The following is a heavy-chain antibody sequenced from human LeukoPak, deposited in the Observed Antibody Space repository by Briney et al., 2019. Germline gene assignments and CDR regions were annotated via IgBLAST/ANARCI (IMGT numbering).Heavy chain of an antibody. V-gene: IGHV3-23*01. CDR3: AKDPTVTTFNWFDP. CDR1: GFTFSSYA. J-gene: IGHJ5*02. D-gene: IGHD4-17*01. Sequence: GGSLRLSCAASGFTFSSYAMSWVRQAPGKGLEWDSAISGSGGSTYYADSVKGRFTISRDNSKSTLYLQMNSLRAEDTAVYYCAKDPTVTTFNWFDPWGQGTLVTVSS. CDR2: ISGSGGST.